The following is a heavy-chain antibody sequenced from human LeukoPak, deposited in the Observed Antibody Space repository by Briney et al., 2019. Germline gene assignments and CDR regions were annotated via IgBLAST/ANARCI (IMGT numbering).Heavy chain of an antibody. V-gene: IGHV3-30*04. CDR2: ISYDARHK. J-gene: IGHJ4*02. Sequence: GGSLRLSCEASGFPFRDHATHWVRQAPGKGLEWVSVISYDARHKNYADSVKGRFTVSRDDSRSTLYLQMNSLKTDDTAVYFCARDEFDGYNLGPSIYWGQGTLVTVSS. CDR3: ARDEFDGYNLGPSIY. D-gene: IGHD5-24*01. CDR1: GFPFRDHA.